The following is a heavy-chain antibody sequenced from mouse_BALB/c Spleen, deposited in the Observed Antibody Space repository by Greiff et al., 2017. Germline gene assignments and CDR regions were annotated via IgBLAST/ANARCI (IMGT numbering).Heavy chain of an antibody. CDR2: IRLKSNNYAT. CDR3: TRAYYRDYYAMDY. Sequence: EVQLQESGGGLVQPGGSMKLSCVASGFTFSNYWMNWVRQSPEKGLEWVDEIRLKSNNYATHYAESVKGRFTISRDDSKSSVYLQMNNLRAEDTGIYYCTRAYYRDYYAMDYWGQGASVTVSS. V-gene: IGHV6-6*02. CDR1: GFTFSNYW. D-gene: IGHD2-14*01. J-gene: IGHJ4*01.